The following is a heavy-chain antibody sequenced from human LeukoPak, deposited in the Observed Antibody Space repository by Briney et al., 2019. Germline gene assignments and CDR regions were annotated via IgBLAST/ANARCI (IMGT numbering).Heavy chain of an antibody. V-gene: IGHV3-NL1*01. J-gene: IGHJ5*02. Sequence: PGGSLRLSCEASGFTFSAYAMTWVRQAPGKGLEWVSSIGSDNKPHYSESVKGRFTISRDNSKNTLYLQMNSLRAEDTAVYYCAKDRASWFDPWGQGTLVTVSS. CDR1: GFTFSAYA. D-gene: IGHD3-10*01. CDR3: AKDRASWFDP. CDR2: IGSDNKP.